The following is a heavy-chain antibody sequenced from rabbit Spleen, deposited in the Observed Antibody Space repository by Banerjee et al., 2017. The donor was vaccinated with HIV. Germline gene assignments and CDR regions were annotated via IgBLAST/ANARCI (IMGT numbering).Heavy chain of an antibody. V-gene: IGHV1S29*01. CDR3: ARNFDL. Sequence: QQQLKETGGGLVQPGGSLTLSCKASGFSLSSNELNWVRQAPGKGLEYIGWISTFGIAYYANWVNGRFTISSDNAQNTVGLQLNSLTAADTATYFCARNFDLWGQGTLVTVS. J-gene: IGHJ4*01. CDR1: GFSLSSNE. CDR2: ISTFGIA.